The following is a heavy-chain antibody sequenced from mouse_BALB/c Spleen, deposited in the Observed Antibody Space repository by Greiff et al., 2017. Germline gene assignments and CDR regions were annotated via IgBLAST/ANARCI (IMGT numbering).Heavy chain of an antibody. CDR1: GDSITSGY. CDR3: AGFITTAAIYAMDY. D-gene: IGHD1-2*01. V-gene: IGHV3-8*02. CDR2: ISYSGST. Sequence: EVQLQESGPSLVKPSQTLSLTCSVTGDSITSGYWNWIRKFPGNKLEYMGYISYSGSTYYNPSLKSRISITRDTSKNQYYLQLNSVTTEDTATYYCAGFITTAAIYAMDYWGQGTSVTVSS. J-gene: IGHJ4*01.